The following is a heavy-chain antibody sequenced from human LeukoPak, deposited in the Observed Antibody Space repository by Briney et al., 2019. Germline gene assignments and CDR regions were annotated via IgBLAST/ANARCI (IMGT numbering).Heavy chain of an antibody. CDR3: ARGDCSSNSCSFEY. CDR2: IYYSGST. J-gene: IGHJ4*02. D-gene: IGHD2-2*01. Sequence: SETLSLTCTVSGGSFSGYYWSWIRQSAGKGLEWIGRIYYSGSTNYNPSLKSRVTMSVDTSKNQFSLKLSSVTAADTAVYYCARGDCSSNSCSFEYWGQGTPVTVPS. CDR1: GGSFSGYY. V-gene: IGHV4-4*07.